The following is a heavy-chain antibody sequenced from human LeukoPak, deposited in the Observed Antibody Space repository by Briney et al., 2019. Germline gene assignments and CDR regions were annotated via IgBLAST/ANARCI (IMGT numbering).Heavy chain of an antibody. D-gene: IGHD3-10*01. V-gene: IGHV4-34*01. CDR1: GGSFSGYY. J-gene: IGHJ6*02. CDR2: INHSGST. CDR3: ARRRAVRGVPRKYYYGMDV. Sequence: KPSETLSLTCAVYGGSFSGYYWSWIRQPPGKGLEWIGEINHSGSTNYNPSLKSRVTISVDTSKNQFSLKLSSVTAADTAVYYCARRRAVRGVPRKYYYGMDVWGQGTTVTVSS.